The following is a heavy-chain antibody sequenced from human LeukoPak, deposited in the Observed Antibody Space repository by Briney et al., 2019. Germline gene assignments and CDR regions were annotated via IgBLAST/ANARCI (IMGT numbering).Heavy chain of an antibody. CDR2: IYTSGST. CDR3: ARWAGYCSGGSCQAGYNWFDP. J-gene: IGHJ5*02. CDR1: GGSISSYY. Sequence: PSETLSLTCTVSGGSISSYYWSWIGQPARKGLDWIGRIYTSGSTNYNPSLKSRVTMSVDTSKNQFSLKLSSVTAADTAVYYCARWAGYCSGGSCQAGYNWFDPWGQGTLVTVSS. D-gene: IGHD2-15*01. V-gene: IGHV4-4*07.